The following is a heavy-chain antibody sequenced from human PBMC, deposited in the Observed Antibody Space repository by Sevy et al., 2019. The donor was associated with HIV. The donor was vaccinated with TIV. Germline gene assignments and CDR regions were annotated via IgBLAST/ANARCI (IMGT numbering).Heavy chain of an antibody. Sequence: SETLSLTCAVYGGSFSGYYWSWIRQPPGKGLEWIGEINHSGSTNYNPSLKSRVTISVDTSKNQFSLKLSSVTAADTAVYYCARRIAARPFDYWGQGTLVTVSS. V-gene: IGHV4-34*01. CDR1: GGSFSGYY. J-gene: IGHJ4*02. CDR2: INHSGST. D-gene: IGHD6-6*01. CDR3: ARRIAARPFDY.